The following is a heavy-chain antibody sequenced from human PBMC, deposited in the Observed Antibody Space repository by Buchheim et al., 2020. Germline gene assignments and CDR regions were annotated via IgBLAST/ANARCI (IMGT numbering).Heavy chain of an antibody. Sequence: EVQLVESGGGLIQPGGSLRLSCAASGFTFTTFWMHWVRQVPGKGLMWVSRINPDGSDRSYAASVRGRFTISRDNAENTLYLQMNSLRVEGTGVYSCAREVRGHAYFDTWGQGT. V-gene: IGHV3-74*01. J-gene: IGHJ4*02. CDR3: AREVRGHAYFDT. CDR1: GFTFTTFW. CDR2: INPDGSDR.